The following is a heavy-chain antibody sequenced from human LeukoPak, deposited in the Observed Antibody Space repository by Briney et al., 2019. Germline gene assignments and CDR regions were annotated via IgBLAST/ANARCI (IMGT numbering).Heavy chain of an antibody. D-gene: IGHD5-24*01. CDR3: ARDVEMATIGGAFDI. J-gene: IGHJ3*02. V-gene: IGHV3-30*03. CDR2: ISYDGSNK. Sequence: GGSLRLSCAASGIILSSYWMSWVRQAPGKGLEWVAVISYDGSNKYYADSVKGRSTISRDNSKNTLYLQMNSLRAEDTAVYYCARDVEMATIGGAFDIWGQGTMVTVSS. CDR1: GIILSSYW.